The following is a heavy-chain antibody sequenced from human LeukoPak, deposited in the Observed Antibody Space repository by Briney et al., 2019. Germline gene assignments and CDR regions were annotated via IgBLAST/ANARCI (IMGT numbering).Heavy chain of an antibody. D-gene: IGHD3-22*01. CDR1: GFTFDDYA. J-gene: IGHJ4*02. CDR2: ISWDGDST. CDR3: ATAPYDSIGIFDY. V-gene: IGHV3-43D*03. Sequence: GSLRLSCAASGFTFDDYAMHWVRQAPGKGLECVSLISWDGDSTYYSDSVKGRFTISRDNNKNSLYLQMNSLRTEDTALYYCATAPYDSIGIFDYWGQGTLVTVSS.